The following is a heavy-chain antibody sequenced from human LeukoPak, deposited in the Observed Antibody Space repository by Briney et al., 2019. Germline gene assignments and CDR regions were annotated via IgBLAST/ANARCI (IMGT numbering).Heavy chain of an antibody. CDR1: GFTVSSNY. CDR3: AGGVVGSGHDAFDI. CDR2: IYSGGST. V-gene: IGHV3-53*01. D-gene: IGHD3-3*01. Sequence: PGGSLRLSCAASGFTVSSNYMSWVRQAPGKGLEWVSVIYSGGSTYYADSVKGRFTISRDNSKNTLCLQMNSLRAEDTAVYYCAGGVVGSGHDAFDIWGQGTMVTVSS. J-gene: IGHJ3*02.